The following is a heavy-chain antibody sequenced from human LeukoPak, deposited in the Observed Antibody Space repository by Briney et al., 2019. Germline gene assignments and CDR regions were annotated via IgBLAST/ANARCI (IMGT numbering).Heavy chain of an antibody. CDR3: AKDGTNLYSSGWAADY. CDR1: GFTFSSYG. Sequence: SGGSLRLSCAASGFTFSSYGMHWVRQAPGKGLEWVAVISYDGSNKYYADSVKGRFTISRDSSKNTLYLQMNSLRAEDTVVYYCAKDGTNLYSSGWAADYWGQGTLVTVSS. V-gene: IGHV3-30*18. D-gene: IGHD6-19*01. CDR2: ISYDGSNK. J-gene: IGHJ4*02.